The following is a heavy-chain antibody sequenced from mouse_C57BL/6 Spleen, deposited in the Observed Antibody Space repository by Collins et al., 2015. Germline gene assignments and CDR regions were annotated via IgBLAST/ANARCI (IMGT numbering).Heavy chain of an antibody. V-gene: IGHV4-1*02. Sequence: EVKLLESGGGLVQPGGSLKLSCAASGFDFSGYWMSWVRQAPGKGLEWIGEINPDSSTINYTPSLKDKFIISRDNADNTLYLQMSKVRSEDTALYYCARLYYYGHLAYWGQGTTLTVSS. CDR1: GFDFSGYW. CDR2: INPDSSTI. D-gene: IGHD1-1*01. CDR3: ARLYYYGHLAY. J-gene: IGHJ2*01.